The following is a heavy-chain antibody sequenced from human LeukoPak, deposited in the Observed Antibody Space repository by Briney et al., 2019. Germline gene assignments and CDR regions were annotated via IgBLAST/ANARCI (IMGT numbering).Heavy chain of an antibody. D-gene: IGHD6-13*01. Sequence: ASVKVSCKASGYTFTGYYMHWVRQAPGQGLEWMGWINPNSGGTNYAQKFQGRVTTTRDTSISTAYMELSSLRSEDTAVYYCARDTGIAAASLYYYYGMDVWGKGTTVTVSS. V-gene: IGHV1-2*02. CDR2: INPNSGGT. CDR3: ARDTGIAAASLYYYYGMDV. J-gene: IGHJ6*04. CDR1: GYTFTGYY.